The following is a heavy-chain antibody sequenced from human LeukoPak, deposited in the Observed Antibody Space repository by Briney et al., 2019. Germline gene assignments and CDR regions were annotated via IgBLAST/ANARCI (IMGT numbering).Heavy chain of an antibody. CDR3: ARDRLRWPPDALDI. V-gene: IGHV1-69*13. J-gene: IGHJ3*02. CDR1: GGTFSSYA. D-gene: IGHD4-23*01. Sequence: ASVKVSCKASGGTFSSYAISWVRQAPGQGLEWMGGIIPIFGTANYAQKFQGRVTITADESTSTAYMELSSLRSEDTAVYYCARDRLRWPPDALDIWGQGTMVTVSS. CDR2: IIPIFGTA.